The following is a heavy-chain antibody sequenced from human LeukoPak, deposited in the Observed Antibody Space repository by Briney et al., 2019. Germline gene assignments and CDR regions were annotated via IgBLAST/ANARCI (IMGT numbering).Heavy chain of an antibody. Sequence: PSETLSLTCTVSGGSISSYCWSWIRQPPGKGLEWIGYIYCSASTNDNPSLKTRISISVNTSKNQFTLKHIPLTAADTAVYYCARIMVRGQRYWFDPWGQGTLVTVSS. CDR1: GGSISSYC. CDR2: IYCSAST. D-gene: IGHD3-10*01. CDR3: ARIMVRGQRYWFDP. V-gene: IGHV4-59*08. J-gene: IGHJ5*02.